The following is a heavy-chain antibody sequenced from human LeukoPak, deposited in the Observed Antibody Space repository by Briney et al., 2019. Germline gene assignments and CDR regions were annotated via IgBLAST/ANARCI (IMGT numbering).Heavy chain of an antibody. CDR3: ARDRRWELPLDY. J-gene: IGHJ4*02. CDR1: GGSISSDNW. V-gene: IGHV4-4*02. Sequence: PSGTLSLTCTVSGGSISSDNWWSWVRQPPGKGLEWIGEIYHSGLTNYNPSLNSRVSISVDKSKNQFSLKLNSVTAADTAVYYCARDRRWELPLDYWGQGTLVTVSS. CDR2: IYHSGLT. D-gene: IGHD1-26*01.